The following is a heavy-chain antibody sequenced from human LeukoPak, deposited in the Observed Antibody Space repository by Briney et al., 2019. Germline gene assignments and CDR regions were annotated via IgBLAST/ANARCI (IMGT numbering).Heavy chain of an antibody. CDR2: INHSGSA. V-gene: IGHV4-34*01. Sequence: SETLSLTCAVSGGSFSGYYWTWIRQPPGKGLEWIGEINHSGSADYNPSLKSRVTISLDTSKNQFSLKLSSVTAADTAVYYCARGQGTVTTHWGQGTLVTVSS. D-gene: IGHD4-17*01. CDR1: GGSFSGYY. J-gene: IGHJ4*02. CDR3: ARGQGTVTTH.